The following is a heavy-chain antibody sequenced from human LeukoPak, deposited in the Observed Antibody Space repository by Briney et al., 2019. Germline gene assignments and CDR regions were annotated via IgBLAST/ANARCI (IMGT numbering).Heavy chain of an antibody. CDR1: GYTFTGYY. J-gene: IGHJ4*02. CDR2: INPNSGNT. CDR3: ARGRDTVAGDY. Sequence: ASVTVSCKASGYTFTGYYMHWVRQAPGQGLEWMGWINPNSGNTGYAQKFQGRVTMTRNTSISTAYMELSSLRSEDTTVYYCARGRDTVAGDYWGQGTLVTVSS. V-gene: IGHV1-8*02. D-gene: IGHD4-23*01.